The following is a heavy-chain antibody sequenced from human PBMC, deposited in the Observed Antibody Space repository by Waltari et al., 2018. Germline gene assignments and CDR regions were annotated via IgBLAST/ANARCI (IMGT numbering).Heavy chain of an antibody. CDR2: IYYSGST. V-gene: IGHV4-59*01. D-gene: IGHD2-15*01. J-gene: IGHJ4*02. CDR3: ASSGRTGY. CDR1: GGSISSYY. Sequence: QVQLQESGPGLVKPSETLSLTCTVSGGSISSYYWSWIRQPPGKGLEWIGYIYYSGSTNDNPSLKSRITISVDTSKNQFSLKLSSVTAADTAVYYCASSGRTGYWGQGTLVIVSS.